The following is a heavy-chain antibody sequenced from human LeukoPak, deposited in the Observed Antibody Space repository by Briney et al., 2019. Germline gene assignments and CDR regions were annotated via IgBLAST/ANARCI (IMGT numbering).Heavy chain of an antibody. CDR2: IWYDGSNK. Sequence: GGSLRLSCAASGFTFSSYGMHWVRQAPGKGLEGVAVIWYDGSNKYYADSVEGRFTISRDNSKNTLYLQRKSLRAEDTAVYYCAKDLGEGAYSYGWDAFDIWGQGTMVTVSS. D-gene: IGHD5-18*01. CDR1: GFTFSSYG. V-gene: IGHV3-33*06. CDR3: AKDLGEGAYSYGWDAFDI. J-gene: IGHJ3*02.